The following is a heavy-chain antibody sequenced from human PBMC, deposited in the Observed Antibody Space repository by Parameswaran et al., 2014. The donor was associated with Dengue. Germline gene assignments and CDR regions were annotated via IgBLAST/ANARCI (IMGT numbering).Heavy chain of an antibody. V-gene: IGHV3-48*02. CDR2: ISSSSTTK. CDR1: GFTFNSYS. D-gene: IGHD1-26*01. Sequence: GGSLRLSCAASGFTFNSYSMTWVRQAPGKGLEWVSYISSSSTTKYYADSVKGRFTISRDNARNSLSLQMDSLREEDTAVYYCARLWGTYSAYYFDQWGQGTLVTVS. CDR3: ARLWGTYSAYYFDQ. J-gene: IGHJ4*02.